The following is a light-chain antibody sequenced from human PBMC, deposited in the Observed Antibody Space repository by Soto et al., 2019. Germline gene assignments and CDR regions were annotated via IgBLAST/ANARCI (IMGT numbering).Light chain of an antibody. CDR3: QQRSNWPPAIT. CDR2: DTS. J-gene: IGKJ5*01. V-gene: IGKV3-11*01. CDR1: QSVSIY. Sequence: ELVWTPSPATLSFFEGEIATLSCRAIQSVSIYLDWYQQKPGQAPRLLTYDTSNRATGIPARFSGSGSGTGFTLTISSLEPQDFAVDYCQQRSNWPPAITFGQGTKLDIK.